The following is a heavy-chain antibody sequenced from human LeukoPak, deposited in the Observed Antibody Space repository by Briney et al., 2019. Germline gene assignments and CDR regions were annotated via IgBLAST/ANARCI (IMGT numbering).Heavy chain of an antibody. CDR2: VYYSGST. CDR1: GGSISSHY. D-gene: IGHD2-15*01. CDR3: ARDSTPCGGAFDY. V-gene: IGHV4-59*11. Sequence: SETLSLTCTVSGGSISSHYWSWIRQPPGKGLEWIGYVYYSGSTNYNPSLKSRVTISVDTSKNQFSLKLSSVTAADTAVYYCARDSTPCGGAFDYWGQGTLVTVSS. J-gene: IGHJ4*02.